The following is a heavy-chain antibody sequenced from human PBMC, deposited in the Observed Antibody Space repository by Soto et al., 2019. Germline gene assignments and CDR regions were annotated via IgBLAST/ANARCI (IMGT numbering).Heavy chain of an antibody. J-gene: IGHJ3*01. V-gene: IGHV3-21*01. D-gene: IGHD3-10*01. Sequence: EVQLVESGGGLVKPGGSLRLSCAASGFTFSDYTMTWVRQAPGKGLEWVSSLTSSSSYIYYADSVKGRFTISRDNAKNSLYLQMNSLRAEDTAIYYCALGSSTQPVWGHGTMVTVSS. CDR1: GFTFSDYT. CDR3: ALGSSTQPV. CDR2: LTSSSSYI.